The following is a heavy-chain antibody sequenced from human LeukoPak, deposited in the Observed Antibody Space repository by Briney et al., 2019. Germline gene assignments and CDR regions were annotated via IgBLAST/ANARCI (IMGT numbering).Heavy chain of an antibody. CDR2: IIPILGIA. V-gene: IGHV1-69*04. CDR3: ARVGSTLGYFDY. Sequence: ASVKVSYKASGGTFSSYAISWVRQAPGQGLEWMGRIIPILGIANYAQKFQGRVTITADKSTSTAYMELSSLRSEDTAVYYCARVGSTLGYFDYWGQGTLVTVSS. CDR1: GGTFSSYA. J-gene: IGHJ4*02. D-gene: IGHD6-13*01.